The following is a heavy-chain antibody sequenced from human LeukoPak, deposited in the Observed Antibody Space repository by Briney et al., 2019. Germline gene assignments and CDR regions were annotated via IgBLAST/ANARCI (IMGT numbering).Heavy chain of an antibody. Sequence: PSETLSLTCTVSGDSISSSRFYWAWIRQPPGRALEWIGSILYTGRTFYSPSLKSRVTISVDTSKNQFSLRLGSVTASDTAVYYCARRDVGATIDYWGQGTLVTVCS. CDR3: ARRDVGATIDY. J-gene: IGHJ4*02. D-gene: IGHD1-26*01. CDR2: ILYTGRT. V-gene: IGHV4-39*01. CDR1: GDSISSSRFY.